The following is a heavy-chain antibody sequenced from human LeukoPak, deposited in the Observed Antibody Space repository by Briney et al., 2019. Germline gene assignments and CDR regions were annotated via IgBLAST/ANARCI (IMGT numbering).Heavy chain of an antibody. CDR3: ARAELGGSGLYWGFDP. D-gene: IGHD3-10*01. Sequence: SVKVSCKASGGTFSSYAISWVRQAPGQGLEWMGGIIPIFGTANYAQKIQGRVTITEDESTSTVYMELRSLRSEDTAVYYCARAELGGSGLYWGFDPWGQGTLVTVSA. CDR2: IIPIFGTA. CDR1: GGTFSSYA. J-gene: IGHJ5*02. V-gene: IGHV1-69*01.